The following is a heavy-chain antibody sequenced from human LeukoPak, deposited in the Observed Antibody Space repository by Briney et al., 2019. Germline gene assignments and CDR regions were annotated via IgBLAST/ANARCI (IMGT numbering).Heavy chain of an antibody. V-gene: IGHV3-23*01. CDR2: ISGSGGST. CDR3: AKVNSGSYYYYYYMDV. CDR1: GFTFGSYA. Sequence: GGSLRLSCAASGFTFGSYAMSWVRQAPGKGLEWVSAISGSGGSTYYADSVKGRFTISRDNSKNTLYLQMNSLRAEDTAVYYCAKVNSGSYYYYYYMDVWGKGTTVTVSS. J-gene: IGHJ6*03. D-gene: IGHD1-26*01.